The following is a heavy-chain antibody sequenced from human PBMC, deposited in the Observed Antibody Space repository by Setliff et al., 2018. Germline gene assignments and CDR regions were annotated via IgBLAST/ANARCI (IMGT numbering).Heavy chain of an antibody. CDR2: VDPEDGET. V-gene: IGHV1-69-2*01. CDR3: ADIFDLSGY. D-gene: IGHD3-3*02. Sequence: ASVKVSCKASGFTFTDYYMDWVQQAPGKGLEWMGRVDPEDGETLYAEKFQGRVTIVADTSINTAYMELNSLGAEDTSVYYCADIFDLSGYWGQGTLVTVSS. CDR1: GFTFTDYY. J-gene: IGHJ4*02.